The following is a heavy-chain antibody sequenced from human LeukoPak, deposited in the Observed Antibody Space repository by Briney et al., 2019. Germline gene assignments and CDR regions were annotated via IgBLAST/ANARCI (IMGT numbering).Heavy chain of an antibody. V-gene: IGHV1-46*01. D-gene: IGHD4-11*01. Sequence: ASVKVSCKASGYTFTNYYIHWVRQAPGQGLEWMGIINPSGGSTNFVQKFQGRVTMTTDTSTITVYMELSSLRSEDTAVYYCARWTTTYLDYWGQGTLVTVSS. CDR3: ARWTTTYLDY. J-gene: IGHJ4*02. CDR2: INPSGGST. CDR1: GYTFTNYY.